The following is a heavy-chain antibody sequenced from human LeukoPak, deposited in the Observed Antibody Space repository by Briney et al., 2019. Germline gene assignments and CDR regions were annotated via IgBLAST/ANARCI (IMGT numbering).Heavy chain of an antibody. D-gene: IGHD3-22*01. J-gene: IGHJ3*02. CDR1: GGSVSSGSYY. CDR2: IYYSGST. V-gene: IGHV4-61*01. CDR3: VARDYYDSSGPNAFDI. Sequence: SETLSLTCTVSGGSVSSGSYYWSWIRQPPGKGLEWIGYIYYSGSTNYNPSLKSRVTISVDTSKNQFSLKLSPVTAADTAVYYCVARDYYDSSGPNAFDIWGQGTMVTVSS.